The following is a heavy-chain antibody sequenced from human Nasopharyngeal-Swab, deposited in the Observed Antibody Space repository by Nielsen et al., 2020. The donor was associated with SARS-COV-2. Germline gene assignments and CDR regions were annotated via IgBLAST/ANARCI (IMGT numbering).Heavy chain of an antibody. V-gene: IGHV4-39*01. CDR3: ARHSRVTTVVVVTLFDF. D-gene: IGHD3-22*01. J-gene: IGHJ4*02. CDR1: GGSIRDNNYY. Sequence: SETLSLTCSVSGGSIRDNNYYWSWIRQPPGKGLEWIGSMSYSGVTFYNPSLRNRVTLSVDTSKNLSSLKLDSVTAADTALYYCARHSRVTTVVVVTLFDFWGQGIQVTVSS. CDR2: MSYSGVT.